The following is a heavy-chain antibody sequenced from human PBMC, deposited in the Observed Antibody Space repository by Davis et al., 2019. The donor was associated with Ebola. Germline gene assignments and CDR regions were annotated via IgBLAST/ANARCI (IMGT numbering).Heavy chain of an antibody. Sequence: GGSLRLSCAASGFTFSGSAMHWVRQASGKGLEWVGRIISKANSYATAYAASVKGRFTISRDDSKNTAYLQMNSLKTEDTAVYYCTRHVYCSGGSCLFDYWGQGTLVTVSS. D-gene: IGHD2-15*01. V-gene: IGHV3-73*01. CDR2: IISKANSYAT. CDR3: TRHVYCSGGSCLFDY. J-gene: IGHJ4*02. CDR1: GFTFSGSA.